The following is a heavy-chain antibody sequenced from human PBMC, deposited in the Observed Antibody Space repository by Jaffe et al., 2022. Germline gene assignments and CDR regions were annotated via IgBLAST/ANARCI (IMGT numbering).Heavy chain of an antibody. Sequence: QITLKESGPTLVKPTQTLTLTCTFSGFSLSTSGVGVGWIRQPPGKALEWLALIYWNDDKRYSPSLKSRLTITKDTSKNQVVLTMTNMDPVDTATYYCAHIFRGEWLRGFDYWGQGTLVTVSS. CDR3: AHIFRGEWLRGFDY. CDR2: IYWNDDK. CDR1: GFSLSTSGVG. D-gene: IGHD5-12*01. J-gene: IGHJ4*02. V-gene: IGHV2-5*01.